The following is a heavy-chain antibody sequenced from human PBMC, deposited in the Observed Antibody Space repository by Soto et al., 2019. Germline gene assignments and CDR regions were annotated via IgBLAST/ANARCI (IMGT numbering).Heavy chain of an antibody. D-gene: IGHD3-22*01. Sequence: LRLSCAASGFTFSSYSMNWVRQAPGKGLEWVSSISSSSSYIYYADSVKGRFTISRDNAKNSLYLQMNSLRAEDTAVYYCARAPPDYYDSSGYHTGNDYWGQGTLVTVSS. CDR3: ARAPPDYYDSSGYHTGNDY. CDR1: GFTFSSYS. CDR2: ISSSSSYI. J-gene: IGHJ4*02. V-gene: IGHV3-21*01.